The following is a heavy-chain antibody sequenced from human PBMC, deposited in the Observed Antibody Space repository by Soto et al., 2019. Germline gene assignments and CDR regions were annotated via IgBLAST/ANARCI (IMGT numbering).Heavy chain of an antibody. CDR2: ISSSSSTI. CDR3: AREGGATVTTKDFDY. J-gene: IGHJ4*02. CDR1: GFTFSSYS. V-gene: IGHV3-48*01. Sequence: GGSLRLSCAASGFTFSSYSMNWVRQAPGKGLEWVSYISSSSSTIYYADSVKGRFTISRDNAKNSLYLQMNSLRAEDTAVYYCAREGGATVTTKDFDYWGQGTLVTVSS. D-gene: IGHD4-17*01.